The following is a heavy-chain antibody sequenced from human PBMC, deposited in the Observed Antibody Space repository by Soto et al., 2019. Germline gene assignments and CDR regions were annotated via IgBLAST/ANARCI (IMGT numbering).Heavy chain of an antibody. Sequence: GSLRLSCAASGFRFRTRAMSCVLQSPVKGLEWVASIRPGGDSTYYADSVKGRFAVSRDNSNVTLYLQMDSLRVEDTAIYYCTTHEEGAPWAGGFDSWGQGTLVTVSS. CDR2: IRPGGDST. V-gene: IGHV3-23*01. J-gene: IGHJ5*01. CDR1: GFRFRTRA. D-gene: IGHD1-26*01. CDR3: TTHEEGAPWAGGFDS.